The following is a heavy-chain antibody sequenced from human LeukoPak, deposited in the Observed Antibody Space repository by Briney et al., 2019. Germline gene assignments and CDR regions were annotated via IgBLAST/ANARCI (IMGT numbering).Heavy chain of an antibody. CDR2: IYYSGST. CDR1: GGSISSGDYY. Sequence: SETLSLTCTVSGGSISSGDYYWSWIRQPPGKGLEWIGYIYYSGSTYYNPSLKSRVTISVDTSKNQFSLKLSSVTAADTAVYYCARVGSSWSNWFDPWGQGTLVTVSS. D-gene: IGHD6-13*01. V-gene: IGHV4-30-4*02. CDR3: ARVGSSWSNWFDP. J-gene: IGHJ5*02.